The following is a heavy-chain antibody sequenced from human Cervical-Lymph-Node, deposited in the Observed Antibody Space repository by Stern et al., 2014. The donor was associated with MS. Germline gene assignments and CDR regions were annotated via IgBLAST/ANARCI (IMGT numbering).Heavy chain of an antibody. V-gene: IGHV4-4*02. J-gene: IGHJ5*02. CDR3: CGERDYSDPNWFDP. Sequence: QVQLHESYPGLVKPSGTLSLTCTVSGGPLSSSHWWTLFRQPPGKGLDGVGQIFQSGSFTKYNPSLKSRVTISMDKSKNQFSLNLNSVTAADTAVYYCCGERDYSDPNWFDPWGQGTLVTVSS. D-gene: IGHD4-11*01. CDR2: IFQSGSFT. CDR1: GGPLSSSHW.